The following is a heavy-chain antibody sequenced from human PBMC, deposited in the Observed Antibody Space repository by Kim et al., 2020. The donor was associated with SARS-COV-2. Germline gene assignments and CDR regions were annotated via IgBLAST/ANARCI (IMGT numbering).Heavy chain of an antibody. CDR1: GGSISSYY. CDR3: ATATVTTSSWYFDL. Sequence: SETLSLTCTVSGGSISSYYWSWIRQPPGKGLEWIGYIYYSGSTNYNPSLKSRVTISVDTSKNQFSLKLSSVTAADTAVYYCATATVTTSSWYFDLWGRGTLDTVSS. J-gene: IGHJ2*01. D-gene: IGHD4-17*01. CDR2: IYYSGST. V-gene: IGHV4-59*08.